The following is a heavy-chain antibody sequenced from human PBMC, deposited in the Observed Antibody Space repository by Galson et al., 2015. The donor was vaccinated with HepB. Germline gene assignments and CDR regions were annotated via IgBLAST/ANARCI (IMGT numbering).Heavy chain of an antibody. CDR2: ISYDGRYK. J-gene: IGHJ4*02. Sequence: SLRLSCAASGFTFSSYAMHWVRQAPGKGLQWVAVISYDGRYKHYADSLKGRFTISRDNSKNTLYLQMNIVTTEDTAVYYCARGVFTLLRGRRRGYYFHSWGQGTLVTVSS. D-gene: IGHD3-10*01. CDR3: ARGVFTLLRGRRRGYYFHS. CDR1: GFTFSSYA. V-gene: IGHV3-30*04.